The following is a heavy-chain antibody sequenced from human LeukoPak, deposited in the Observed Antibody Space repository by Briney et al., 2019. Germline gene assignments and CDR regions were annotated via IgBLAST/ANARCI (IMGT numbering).Heavy chain of an antibody. Sequence: GGSLRLSCAASGFTFSNYALNWVRQAPGKGLEWVSTISGSGDSTYYGDSVKGRFTTSRDNSKNTLYLQMNSLRAEDTAVYYCAIPQYYYGSGTYQTFDYWGQGTLVTVSS. CDR1: GFTFSNYA. V-gene: IGHV3-23*01. CDR3: AIPQYYYGSGTYQTFDY. CDR2: ISGSGDST. D-gene: IGHD3-10*01. J-gene: IGHJ4*02.